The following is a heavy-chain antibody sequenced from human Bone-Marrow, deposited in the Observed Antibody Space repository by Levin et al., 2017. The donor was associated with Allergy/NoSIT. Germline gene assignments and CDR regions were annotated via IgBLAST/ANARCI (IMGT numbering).Heavy chain of an antibody. J-gene: IGHJ3*01. V-gene: IGHV3-7*04. CDR2: VNPDGSVT. CDR1: GFTFSNYW. CDR3: ARDQSPVASDRATYDAFDV. D-gene: IGHD1-26*01. Sequence: VASVKVSCVASGFTFSNYWMTWVRQAPGKGLEWVANVNPDGSVTHYQDSVEGRFTVSRDNAENSLFLQLGSLRVEDTAAYFCARDQSPVASDRATYDAFDVWGQRTMVTVSS.